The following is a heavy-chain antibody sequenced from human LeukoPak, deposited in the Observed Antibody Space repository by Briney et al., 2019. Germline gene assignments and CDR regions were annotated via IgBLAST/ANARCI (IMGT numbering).Heavy chain of an antibody. CDR1: GGSISIYY. CDR2: IYYSGST. D-gene: IGHD6-25*01. V-gene: IGHV4-59*01. J-gene: IGHJ5*02. CDR3: ARDRHSSGARFDP. Sequence: SETLSLTCTVSGGSISIYYWSWIRQPPGKGLEWIGYIYYSGSTNYNPSLKSRVIISVDTSKNQFSLKLSSVTAADTAVYYCARDRHSSGARFDPWGQGTLVTVSS.